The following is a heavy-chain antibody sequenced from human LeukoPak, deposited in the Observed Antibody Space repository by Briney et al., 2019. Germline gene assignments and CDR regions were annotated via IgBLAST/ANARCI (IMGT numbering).Heavy chain of an antibody. V-gene: IGHV7-4-1*02. Sequence: ASVKVSCKASGYTFTSYAMNWVRQAPGQGLEWMGWINTNTGNPTYAQGSTGRFVFSLDTSVSTAYLQISSLKAEDTAVYYCARDAVAAAVTPRVAIDYWGQGTLVTVSS. CDR1: GYTFTSYA. J-gene: IGHJ4*02. CDR3: ARDAVAAAVTPRVAIDY. D-gene: IGHD6-13*01. CDR2: INTNTGNP.